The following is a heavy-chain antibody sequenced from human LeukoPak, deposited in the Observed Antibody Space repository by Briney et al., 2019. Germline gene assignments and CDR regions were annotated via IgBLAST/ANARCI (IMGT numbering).Heavy chain of an antibody. CDR2: IYYSGNT. CDR3: ARHYTVVTPDFDS. J-gene: IGHJ4*02. CDR1: GVSISSSNSY. V-gene: IGHV4-39*01. D-gene: IGHD4-23*01. Sequence: PSETLSLTCTVSGVSISSSNSYWGWIRQPPGKGLEWIGSIYYSGNTYYNASLKSQVSISIDTSKNQFSLKLGSVTAADTAVYYCARHYTVVTPDFDSWGQGTLVTVSS.